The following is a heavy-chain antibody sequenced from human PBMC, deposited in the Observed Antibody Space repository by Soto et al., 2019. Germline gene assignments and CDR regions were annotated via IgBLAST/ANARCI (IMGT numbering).Heavy chain of an antibody. CDR2: ISAYNGNT. D-gene: IGHD6-13*01. J-gene: IGHJ5*02. Sequence: ASVKVSCKASGYTFTSYGISWVRQAPGQGLEWMGWISAYNGNTNYAQKLQGRVTMTTDTSTSTAYMELRSLRSDDTAVYYCERGIAAAGTSWFDPWGQGTLVTVSS. CDR3: ERGIAAAGTSWFDP. CDR1: GYTFTSYG. V-gene: IGHV1-18*01.